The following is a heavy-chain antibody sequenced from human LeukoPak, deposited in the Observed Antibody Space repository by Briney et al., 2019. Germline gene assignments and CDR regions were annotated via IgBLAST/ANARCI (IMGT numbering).Heavy chain of an antibody. CDR1: GFTFSSYT. V-gene: IGHV3-48*01. D-gene: IGHD6-19*01. Sequence: PGGSLRLSCAASGFTFSSYTMNWVRQAPGKGLEWVSYISSSSNTMYYADSVKGRFTISRDNSKNTLYLQMNSLRAEDTAVYYCAGGKDARIAVAGPFDYWGQGTLVTVSS. J-gene: IGHJ4*02. CDR3: AGGKDARIAVAGPFDY. CDR2: ISSSSNTM.